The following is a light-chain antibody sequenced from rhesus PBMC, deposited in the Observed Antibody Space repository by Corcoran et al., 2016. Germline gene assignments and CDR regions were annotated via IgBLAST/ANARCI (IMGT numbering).Light chain of an antibody. CDR2: YAS. V-gene: IGKV1S16*01. Sequence: DIQMTQSPSSLSASVGDTVTITCRASQGISYYLAWYQQKAGKAPKPLIYYASSLESGVPSMFSGSGSWTDFTLNIRSLQPEDFATYFCQQHKSYPPTFGQGTKVEIK. CDR1: QGISYY. J-gene: IGKJ1*01. CDR3: QQHKSYPPT.